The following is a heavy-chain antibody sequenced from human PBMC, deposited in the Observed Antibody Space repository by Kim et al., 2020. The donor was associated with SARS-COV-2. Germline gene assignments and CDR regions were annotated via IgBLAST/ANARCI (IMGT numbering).Heavy chain of an antibody. Sequence: GGSLRLSCAASGFTFSSYDMHWVRQATGKGLEWVSAIGTAGDTYYPGSVKGRFTISRENAKNSLYLQMNSLRAGDTAVYYCARDGGYCSSTSCHYGMDVWGQGTTVTVSS. D-gene: IGHD2-2*01. J-gene: IGHJ6*02. CDR2: IGTAGDT. CDR3: ARDGGYCSSTSCHYGMDV. CDR1: GFTFSSYD. V-gene: IGHV3-13*04.